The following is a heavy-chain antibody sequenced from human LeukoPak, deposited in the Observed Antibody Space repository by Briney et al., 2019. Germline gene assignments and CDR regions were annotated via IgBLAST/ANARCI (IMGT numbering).Heavy chain of an antibody. CDR1: GYTFTGYY. V-gene: IGHV1-2*02. Sequence: GASVKVSCKASGYTFTGYYMHWVRQAPGQGLERMGWINPNSGGTNYAQKFQGRVTMTRDTSISTAYMELSRLRSDDTAVYYCARVATTVTTLYFQHWGQGTLVTVSS. CDR2: INPNSGGT. CDR3: ARVATTVTTLYFQH. D-gene: IGHD4-17*01. J-gene: IGHJ1*01.